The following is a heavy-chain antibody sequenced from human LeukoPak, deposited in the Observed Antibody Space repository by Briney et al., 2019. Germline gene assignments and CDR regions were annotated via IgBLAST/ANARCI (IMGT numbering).Heavy chain of an antibody. D-gene: IGHD6-13*01. J-gene: IGHJ5*02. CDR2: IYYSGST. CDR1: GGSISSYY. V-gene: IGHV4-59*01. Sequence: SETLSLTCTVSGGSISSYYWSWIRQPPGKGLEWIGYIYYSGSTNYNPSLKSRATISVDTSKNQFSLKLSSVTAADTAVYYCARSRGGAAAGPWGQGTLVTVSS. CDR3: ARSRGGAAAGP.